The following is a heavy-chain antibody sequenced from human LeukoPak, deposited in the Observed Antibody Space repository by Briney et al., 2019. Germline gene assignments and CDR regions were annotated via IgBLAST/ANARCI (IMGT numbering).Heavy chain of an antibody. CDR3: ARRWGNIVGVTYEY. V-gene: IGHV4-39*01. CDR2: IYYTGST. J-gene: IGHJ4*02. CDR1: GSSITSVSHY. D-gene: IGHD3-16*01. Sequence: SETLSLTCTISGSSITSVSHYWGWIRQPPGQGLEWIGDIYYTGSTYYSPSLRSRVTMSVHTPENQLSLRLNSVTAVDTAVYYCARRWGNIVGVTYEYWGQGTLVTVSS.